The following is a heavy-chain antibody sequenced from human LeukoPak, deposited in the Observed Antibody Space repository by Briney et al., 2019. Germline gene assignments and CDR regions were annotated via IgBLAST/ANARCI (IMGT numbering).Heavy chain of an antibody. V-gene: IGHV3-30-3*01. J-gene: IGHJ6*02. D-gene: IGHD5-12*01. CDR1: GFTFSSYA. CDR2: ISYDGSNK. CDR3: AREWPGYYYYYGMDV. Sequence: RRSLRLSCAASGFTFSSYAMHWVRQAPGKGLEWVAVISYDGSNKYYADSVKGRFTISRDNSKNTLYLQMNSLRAEDTAVYYCAREWPGYYYYYGMDVWGQGTTVTVSS.